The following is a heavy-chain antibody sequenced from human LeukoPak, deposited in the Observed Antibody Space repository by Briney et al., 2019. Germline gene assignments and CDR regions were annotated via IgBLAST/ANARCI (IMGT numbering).Heavy chain of an antibody. Sequence: SETLSLTCAVYGGSFSGYYWSWIRQPPGKGLEWIGEINHSGSTNYNPSLKSRVTISVDTSKNQFSLKLSSVTAADTAVYYCAALRLGELSLYLWGQGTLVTVSS. CDR1: GGSFSGYY. J-gene: IGHJ4*02. CDR2: INHSGST. CDR3: AALRLGELSLYL. V-gene: IGHV4-34*01. D-gene: IGHD3-16*02.